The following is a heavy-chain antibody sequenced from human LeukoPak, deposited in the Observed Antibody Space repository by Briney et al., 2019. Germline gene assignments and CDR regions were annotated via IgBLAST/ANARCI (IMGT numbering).Heavy chain of an antibody. V-gene: IGHV1-18*01. CDR2: ISAYNGNT. CDR3: ATAHHVVAAITFDY. J-gene: IGHJ4*02. D-gene: IGHD2-15*01. Sequence: ASVKVSCKASGYTFTSYGISWVRQAPGQGLEWMGWISAYNGNTNYAQKLQGRVTMTEDTSTDTAYMELSSLRSEDTAVYYCATAHHVVAAITFDYWGQGTLVTVSS. CDR1: GYTFTSYG.